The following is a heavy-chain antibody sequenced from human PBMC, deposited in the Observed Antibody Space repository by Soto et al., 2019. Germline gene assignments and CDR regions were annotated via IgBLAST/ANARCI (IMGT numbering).Heavy chain of an antibody. CDR1: GFTFSSYG. CDR3: AKVVAATLFNWFDP. D-gene: IGHD2-15*01. CDR2: ISYDGSNK. V-gene: IGHV3-30*18. Sequence: GGSLRLSCAASGFTFSSYGMHWVRQAPGKGLEWVAVISYDGSNKYYADSVKGRFTISRDNSKNTLYLQMNSLRAEDTAVYYCAKVVAATLFNWFDPWGQGTLVTVSS. J-gene: IGHJ5*02.